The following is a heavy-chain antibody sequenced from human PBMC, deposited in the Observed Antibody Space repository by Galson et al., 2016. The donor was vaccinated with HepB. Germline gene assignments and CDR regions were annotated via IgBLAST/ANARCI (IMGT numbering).Heavy chain of an antibody. V-gene: IGHV2-5*02. D-gene: IGHD4-11*01. J-gene: IGHJ6*03. CDR1: GFSLTTRGVG. CDR3: GHSTVKWRIPPYYYYMDV. Sequence: PALVKPTQTLTLTCTFSGFSLTTRGVGVGWIRQSPGKALEWLALIYWDDDRRYSPSLRSRLTITQDTSKNQVVLTMTNMDPMDTGTYYCGHSTVKWRIPPYYYYMDVWGNGTTVTVSS. CDR2: IYWDDDR.